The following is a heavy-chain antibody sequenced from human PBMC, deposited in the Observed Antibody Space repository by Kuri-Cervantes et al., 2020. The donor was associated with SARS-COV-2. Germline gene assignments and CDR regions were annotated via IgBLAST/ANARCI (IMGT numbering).Heavy chain of an antibody. CDR3: AREGSGWYGEDYYYYGMDV. D-gene: IGHD6-19*01. V-gene: IGHV4-59*01. CDR2: IYYRGST. J-gene: IGHJ6*02. CDR1: GGSISSYY. Sequence: SENLSLTCTVSGGSISSYYWSWIRQPPGKGLEWIGYIYYRGSTNYNPSLKSRVTISVDTSKNQFSLKLSSVTAADTAVYYCAREGSGWYGEDYYYYGMDVWGQGTTVTVSS.